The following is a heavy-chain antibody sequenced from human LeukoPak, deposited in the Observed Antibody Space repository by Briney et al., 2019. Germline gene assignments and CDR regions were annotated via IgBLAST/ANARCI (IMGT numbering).Heavy chain of an antibody. CDR2: INPNSGGT. V-gene: IGHV1-2*02. Sequence: ASVKVSCKASGYTFTGYYMHWVRQAPGQGLEWMGWINPNSGGTNYAQKFQGRVTMTRDTSISTAYMELRSLRSDDTALYYCVRGGYRYGYDYWGQGTLVTVSS. CDR1: GYTFTGYY. D-gene: IGHD5-18*01. J-gene: IGHJ4*02. CDR3: VRGGYRYGYDY.